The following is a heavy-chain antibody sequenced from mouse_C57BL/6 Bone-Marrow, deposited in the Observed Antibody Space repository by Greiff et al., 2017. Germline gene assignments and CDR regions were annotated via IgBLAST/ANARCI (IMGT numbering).Heavy chain of an antibody. CDR2: ISDGGSCT. V-gene: IGHV5-4*01. D-gene: IGHD2-10*02. CDR1: GFTFSGYA. J-gene: IGHJ3*01. CDR3: AREGYGIYGWVFDY. Sequence: EVKLVASGGGLVKPGGSLKLSCEASGFTFSGYAMSWVRQTPEKRLEWVATISDGGSCTYYPDNVKGRFTISRDNAKNNPYLQISHLKSEDTAMYYCAREGYGIYGWVFDYWGQGTLVTVSA.